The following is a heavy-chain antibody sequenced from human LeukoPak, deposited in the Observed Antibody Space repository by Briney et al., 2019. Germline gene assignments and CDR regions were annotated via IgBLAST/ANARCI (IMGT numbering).Heavy chain of an antibody. CDR3: ARPRSGWYRDAFDI. J-gene: IGHJ3*02. D-gene: IGHD6-19*01. Sequence: PGGSLRLSCAASGFTFSSYAMNWVRQAPGKGLEWVPAISGSGGSTYYADSVKGRFTISRDNSKNTLYLQMNSLRAEDTAVYYCARPRSGWYRDAFDIWGQGTMVTVSS. CDR1: GFTFSSYA. V-gene: IGHV3-23*01. CDR2: ISGSGGST.